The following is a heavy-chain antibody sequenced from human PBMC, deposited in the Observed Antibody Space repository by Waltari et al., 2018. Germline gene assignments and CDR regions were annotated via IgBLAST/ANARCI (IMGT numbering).Heavy chain of an antibody. J-gene: IGHJ5*02. D-gene: IGHD3-10*01. V-gene: IGHV1-69*12. CDR2: IIPIVGTA. CDR1: GGTFSSYA. CDR3: ARGGQGGFAGWFDP. Sequence: QVQLVQSGAEVKKPGSSVKVSCKASGGTFSSYAISWVRQAPGQGLEWLGGIIPIVGTANYAQMFQGRVTMTANESTSTAYMERSSLRAEDTAVYYCARGGQGGFAGWFDPWGQGTLVTVSS.